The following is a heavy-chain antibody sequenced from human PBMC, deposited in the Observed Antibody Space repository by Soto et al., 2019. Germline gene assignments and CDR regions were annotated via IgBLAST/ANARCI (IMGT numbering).Heavy chain of an antibody. CDR1: GFTFSSYA. J-gene: IGHJ6*02. D-gene: IGHD3-3*01. CDR3: AKGLAYYDFWSGYYRPHYYYYYGMDV. Sequence: PGGSLRLSCAASGFTFSSYAMSWVRQAPGKGLEWVSAISGSGGSTYYADSVKGRFTISRDNSKNTLYLQMNSLRAEDTAVYYCAKGLAYYDFWSGYYRPHYYYYYGMDVWGQGTTVTVSS. CDR2: ISGSGGST. V-gene: IGHV3-23*01.